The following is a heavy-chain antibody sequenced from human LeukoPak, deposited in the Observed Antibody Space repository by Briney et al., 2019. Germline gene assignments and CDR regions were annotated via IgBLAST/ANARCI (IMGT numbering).Heavy chain of an antibody. CDR1: DGSIRTYY. CDR2: IYYRGDI. V-gene: IGHV4-59*03. CDR3: ATNKDWAEAD. J-gene: IGHJ4*02. Sequence: SETLSLTCSVSDGSIRTYYWSWVRQSPGQGLEWIGNIYYRGDINYNPSLKSRVIISIDTSKNQFSLKVTSLTAADTAVYYCATNKDWAEADWGQGTLVIVSS. D-gene: IGHD3/OR15-3a*01.